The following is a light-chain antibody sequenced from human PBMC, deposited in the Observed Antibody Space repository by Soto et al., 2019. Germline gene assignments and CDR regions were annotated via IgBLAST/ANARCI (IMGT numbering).Light chain of an antibody. CDR3: QQSYSDTRT. J-gene: IGKJ1*01. CDR1: QSISTY. CDR2: GAS. Sequence: DIQMTQSPSSLSASVGDRVTITCRASQSISTYLNWYQQKPGTAPNLLIYGASSLQSGVPSRFSGSGSGSDFTLTISSLQPEDFATYYCQQSYSDTRTFGQGTKVEIK. V-gene: IGKV1-39*01.